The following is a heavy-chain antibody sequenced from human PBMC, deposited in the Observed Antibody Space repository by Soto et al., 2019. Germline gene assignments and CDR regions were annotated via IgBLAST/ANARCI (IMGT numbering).Heavy chain of an antibody. CDR1: GYTFTSYY. D-gene: IGHD2-15*01. J-gene: IGHJ6*02. V-gene: IGHV1-46*01. Sequence: ASVKASCKASGYTFTSYYMHLVRQAPGQGLEGMGIINLSGHSTSYAQKFQGRVTMTRDTSTITVYIELRSLRSEDTAVYYCAREVGCGGGICSTPRGYYDGMAVWGQGTPDTGS. CDR2: INLSGHST. CDR3: AREVGCGGGICSTPRGYYDGMAV.